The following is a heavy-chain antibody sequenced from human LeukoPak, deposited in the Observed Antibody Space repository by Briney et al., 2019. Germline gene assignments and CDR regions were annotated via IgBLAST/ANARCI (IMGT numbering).Heavy chain of an antibody. J-gene: IGHJ5*02. CDR2: NNGDGSTT. Sequence: GGSLRLSCAASGFTFSSYWMYWVRQAPGKGLMYISRNNGDGSTTNYADVVKGRFTMSRDNVKNTLYLQMNSLRVEDTAVYYCARDPRNVGLAPWGQGTLVTVSS. CDR1: GFTFSSYW. CDR3: ARDPRNVGLAP. D-gene: IGHD2-15*01. V-gene: IGHV3-74*01.